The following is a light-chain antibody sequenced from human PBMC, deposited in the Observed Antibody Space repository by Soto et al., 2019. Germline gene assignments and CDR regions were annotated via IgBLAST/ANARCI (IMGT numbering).Light chain of an antibody. CDR1: QSVSNN. J-gene: IGKJ1*01. CDR2: GAT. Sequence: QSPSSVSSSVRERFTITCRASQSVSNNLTWYQQKPGQAPRLLIYGATTRATGIPARFSGSGSGTDFTLTISRLEPEDFAVYYCQQYGSSGTFGQGTKVDI. V-gene: IGKV3-20*01. CDR3: QQYGSSGT.